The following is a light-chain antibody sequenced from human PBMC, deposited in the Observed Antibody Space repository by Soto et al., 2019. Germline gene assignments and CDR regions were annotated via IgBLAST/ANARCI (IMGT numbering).Light chain of an antibody. CDR1: SSDVGGYNY. CDR2: EVS. V-gene: IGLV2-14*01. J-gene: IGLJ2*01. CDR3: SSYTSSSTPL. Sequence: QSALAQPASVSGSPRQSITISCTGTSSDVGGYNYVSWYQQHPGKAPKLMIYEVSNRPSGVSNRFSGSKSGNTASLTISGLQAEDEADYYCSSYTSSSTPLFGGGTKVTVL.